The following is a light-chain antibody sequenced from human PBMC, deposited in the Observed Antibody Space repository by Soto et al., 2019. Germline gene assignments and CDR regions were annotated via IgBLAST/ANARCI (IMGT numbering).Light chain of an antibody. Sequence: QSALTQPASVSGSPGQSITISCTGTSSDVGDYKFVSWYQQHPGKAPKLLIYEVSRRPSGVPDRFSGSKSGNTASLTVSGLQAEDEADYYCSSYAGNNNVVFGGGTKVTVL. V-gene: IGLV2-8*01. J-gene: IGLJ2*01. CDR1: SSDVGDYKF. CDR2: EVS. CDR3: SSYAGNNNVV.